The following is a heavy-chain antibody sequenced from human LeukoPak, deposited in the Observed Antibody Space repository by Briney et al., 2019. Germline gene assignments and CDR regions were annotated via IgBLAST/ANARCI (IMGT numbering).Heavy chain of an antibody. V-gene: IGHV4-39*01. CDR1: GGSISSSVYY. J-gene: IGHJ4*02. CDR3: ARGVTYSSSPS. D-gene: IGHD6-6*01. CDR2: IFYSGST. Sequence: SETLSLTCTVSGGSISSSVYYWGWIRQPPGKGLEWIRNIFYSGSTYYNPSLKSRVTISVDTSKNQFSLKLSSVTAADTAVYYCARGVTYSSSPSWGQGTLVTVSS.